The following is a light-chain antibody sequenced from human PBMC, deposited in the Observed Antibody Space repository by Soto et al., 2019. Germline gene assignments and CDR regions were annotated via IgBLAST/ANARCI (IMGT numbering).Light chain of an antibody. J-gene: IGKJ4*01. CDR3: QQRSNWPPLT. CDR1: QSVSSY. V-gene: IGKV3-11*01. CDR2: DAS. Sequence: EIVLTQSPATLSLSPGERATLSCRASQSVSSYLAWYQQKPGQAPRLLIYDASNRATGIPARFSGSGSGTDFTLAISSLAPEYFAVYYGQQRSNWPPLTFGGGTKVEIK.